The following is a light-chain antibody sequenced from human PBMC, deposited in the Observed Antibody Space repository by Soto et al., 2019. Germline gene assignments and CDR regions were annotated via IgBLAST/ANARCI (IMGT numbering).Light chain of an antibody. CDR1: QRVSSY. V-gene: IGKV3-11*01. J-gene: IGKJ2*01. CDR2: DAS. Sequence: EIVLTQSPATLSLSPGERATLSCRASQRVSSYLAWYQQTPGQAPRLLIYDASNRATGIPARFSGSGSGTDYTITSSSLEPEDFAGYYWQQRSNWPPYTFGQGTKLEIK. CDR3: QQRSNWPPYT.